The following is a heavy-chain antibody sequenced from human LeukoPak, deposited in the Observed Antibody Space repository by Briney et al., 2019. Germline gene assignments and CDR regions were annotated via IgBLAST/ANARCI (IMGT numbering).Heavy chain of an antibody. CDR2: ISWDGGST. Sequence: GGSLRLSCAASGFTFDDYTMHWVRQAPGKGLEWVSLISWDGGSTYYADSVKGRFTISRDNSKNSLYLQMNSLRTEDTALYYCAKDDRGTGGYDYWGQGTLVTVSS. D-gene: IGHD3/OR15-3a*01. V-gene: IGHV3-43*01. CDR3: AKDDRGTGGYDY. CDR1: GFTFDDYT. J-gene: IGHJ4*02.